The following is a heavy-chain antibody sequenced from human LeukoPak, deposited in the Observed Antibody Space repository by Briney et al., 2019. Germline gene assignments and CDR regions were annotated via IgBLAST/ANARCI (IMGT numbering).Heavy chain of an antibody. Sequence: GGSLRLSCAASGFTFSSYWMSWVRQAPGMGLEWVANIKQDGSEKYYVDSVKGRFTISRDNAKNSQYLQMNSLRAEDTAVYYCARVPSRTRAASHYYGMDVWGQGTTVTVSS. J-gene: IGHJ6*02. CDR1: GFTFSSYW. D-gene: IGHD2-15*01. CDR2: IKQDGSEK. V-gene: IGHV3-7*01. CDR3: ARVPSRTRAASHYYGMDV.